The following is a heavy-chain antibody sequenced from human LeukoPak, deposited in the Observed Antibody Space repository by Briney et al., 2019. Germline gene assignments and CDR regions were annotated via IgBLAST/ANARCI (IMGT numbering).Heavy chain of an antibody. V-gene: IGHV4-59*12. CDR2: IYYSGST. CDR1: GGSISSYY. D-gene: IGHD6-13*01. Sequence: PSETLPLTCTVSGGSISSYYWSWIRQPPGKGLEWIGYIYYSGSTNYNPSLKSRVTMSVDTSKNQFSLKLSSVTAADTAVYYCARTPRHSSSWSYYYYGMDVWGQGATVTVSS. J-gene: IGHJ6*02. CDR3: ARTPRHSSSWSYYYYGMDV.